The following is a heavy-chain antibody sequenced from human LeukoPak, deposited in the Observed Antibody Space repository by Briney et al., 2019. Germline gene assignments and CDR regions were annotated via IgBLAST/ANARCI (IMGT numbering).Heavy chain of an antibody. D-gene: IGHD5-12*01. CDR2: IYYSGST. V-gene: IGHV4-31*03. CDR1: GGSISSGGYY. CDR3: ARKYNGYGGWIDY. Sequence: PSQTLSLTCTVSGGSISSGGYYWSWIRQHPGKGLEWIGYIYYSGSTYYNPSLKSRVTISLDTSKNQFSLKLSSVTAADTAVYYCARKYNGYGGWIDYWAQGTLVTVSS. J-gene: IGHJ4*02.